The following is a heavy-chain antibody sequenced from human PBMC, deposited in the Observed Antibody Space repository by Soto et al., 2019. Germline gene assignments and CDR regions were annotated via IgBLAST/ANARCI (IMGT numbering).Heavy chain of an antibody. D-gene: IGHD6-19*01. CDR1: GDSVSGGGYY. V-gene: IGHV4-61*08. J-gene: IGHJ4*02. CDR2: IYSCGST. Sequence: PSETLSLTCTVSGDSVSGGGYYWTWIRQPPGKGLEWIGYIYSCGSTNYNPSLKSRVTISVYTSKNQFSLKLSSVTAADTAVYYCAKYSGWYGGFDYWGQGTLVTVSS. CDR3: AKYSGWYGGFDY.